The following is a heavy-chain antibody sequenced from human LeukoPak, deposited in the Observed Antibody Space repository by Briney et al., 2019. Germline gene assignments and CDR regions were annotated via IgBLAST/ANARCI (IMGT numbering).Heavy chain of an antibody. CDR3: VKRSRDGYNSPLDN. J-gene: IGHJ4*01. CDR2: ISGSGVET. Sequence: TGGSLRLSCAASGFTSSSYSMNWVRQAPGMGLDWVSQISGSGVETYYADSVQGRFTISRDNSENTLYLQMNSLRAEDTAVYYCVKRSRDGYNSPLDNWGQGTLVTVSS. V-gene: IGHV3-23*01. D-gene: IGHD5-24*01. CDR1: GFTSSSYS.